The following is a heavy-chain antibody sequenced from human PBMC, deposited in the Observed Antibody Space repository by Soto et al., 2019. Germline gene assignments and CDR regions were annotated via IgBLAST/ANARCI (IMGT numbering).Heavy chain of an antibody. CDR3: ARVLRRLGELSFGY. J-gene: IGHJ4*02. CDR2: INAGNGNT. V-gene: IGHV1-3*01. Sequence: GASVKVSCKASGYTFTSYARHWVRQAPGQRLEWMGWINAGNGNTKYSQKFQGRVTITRDTSASTAYMELSSLRSEDTAVYYCARVLRRLGELSFGYWGQGTLVTVSS. D-gene: IGHD3-16*02. CDR1: GYTFTSYA.